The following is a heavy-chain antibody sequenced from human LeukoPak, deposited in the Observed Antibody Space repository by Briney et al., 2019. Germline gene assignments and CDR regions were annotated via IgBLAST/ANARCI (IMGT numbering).Heavy chain of an antibody. CDR2: IWYDGSNK. Sequence: PGGSLRLSCAASGFTFSSYGMHWVRQAPGKGLEWVAVIWYDGSNKYYADSVKGRFTISRDNSKNTLYLQMNSLRAEDTAVYYCAREGVAAAGTYYYYYMDVWGKGTTVTVSS. J-gene: IGHJ6*03. CDR1: GFTFSSYG. V-gene: IGHV3-33*01. D-gene: IGHD6-13*01. CDR3: AREGVAAAGTYYYYYMDV.